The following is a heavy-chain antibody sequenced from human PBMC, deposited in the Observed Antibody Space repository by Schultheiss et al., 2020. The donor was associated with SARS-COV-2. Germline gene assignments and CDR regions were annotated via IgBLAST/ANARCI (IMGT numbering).Heavy chain of an antibody. V-gene: IGHV4-38-2*02. D-gene: IGHD4/OR15-4a*01. J-gene: IGHJ3*02. CDR3: ARDQDYGRNAFDI. CDR2: IYHSGST. Sequence: SETLSLTCAVSGYSISSGYYWGWIRQPPGKGLEWIGSIYHSGSTYYNPSLKSRVTISVDTSKNQFSLRLNSVTAADTAVYYCARDQDYGRNAFDIWGQGTMVTVSS. CDR1: GYSISSGYY.